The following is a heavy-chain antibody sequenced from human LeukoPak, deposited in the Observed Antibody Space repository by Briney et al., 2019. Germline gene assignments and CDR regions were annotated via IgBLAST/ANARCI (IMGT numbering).Heavy chain of an antibody. CDR2: ISSSSSTI. V-gene: IGHV3-48*01. Sequence: GGSLRLSCAASGFTFSSYSMNWVRQAPGKGLEWVSYISSSSSTIYYADSVKGRFTISRDNAKNSLYLQMNSLRAEDTAVYCCARDRYCSSTSCEEKYYYYGMDVWGQGTTVTVSS. D-gene: IGHD2-2*01. CDR1: GFTFSSYS. J-gene: IGHJ6*02. CDR3: ARDRYCSSTSCEEKYYYYGMDV.